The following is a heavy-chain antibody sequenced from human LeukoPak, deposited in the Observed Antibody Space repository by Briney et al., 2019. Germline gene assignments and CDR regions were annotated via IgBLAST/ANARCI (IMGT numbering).Heavy chain of an antibody. CDR2: IKQDGSEK. CDR1: GFTFSSYW. CDR3: ATSGGSSSPGSWVFFDY. D-gene: IGHD6-6*01. J-gene: IGHJ4*02. Sequence: GGSLRLSCAASGFTFSSYWMSWVHQAPGKGLEWVANIKQDGSEKYYVDSVKGRFTISRDNAKNSLYLQMNSLRAEDTAVYYCATSGGSSSPGSWVFFDYWGQGTLVTVSS. V-gene: IGHV3-7*01.